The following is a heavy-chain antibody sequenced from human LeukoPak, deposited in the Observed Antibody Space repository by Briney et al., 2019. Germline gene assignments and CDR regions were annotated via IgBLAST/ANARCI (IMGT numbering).Heavy chain of an antibody. CDR2: ISSSTGTI. V-gene: IGHV3-48*02. CDR3: ARYYYDSSGSGEFDY. D-gene: IGHD3-22*01. J-gene: IGHJ4*02. Sequence: GGSLRLSCAASGFTFSSYAMSWVRQAPGKGLEWVSYISSSTGTIYYADSVKGRFTISRDNAKNSLYLQMNRLRDEDTAVYYCARYYYDSSGSGEFDYWGQGTLVTVSS. CDR1: GFTFSSYA.